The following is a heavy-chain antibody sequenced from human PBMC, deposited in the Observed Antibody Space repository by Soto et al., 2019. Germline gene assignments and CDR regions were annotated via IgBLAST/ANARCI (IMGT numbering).Heavy chain of an antibody. CDR3: AREDRDRETGLVPAAIDGMDV. CDR2: NIPTFGIP. D-gene: IGHD2-2*01. V-gene: IGHV1-69*08. CDR1: GGTFSRYS. J-gene: IGHJ6*02. Sequence: QVQLVQSGAEVKKPGSSVKVSCKASGGTFSRYSITWVRQAPGRGLEWIGRNIPTFGIPTYAQKSQGRVTFTADESTSTAYMEVRSLRSDDTAVYYCAREDRDRETGLVPAAIDGMDVWGQGTTVTVSS.